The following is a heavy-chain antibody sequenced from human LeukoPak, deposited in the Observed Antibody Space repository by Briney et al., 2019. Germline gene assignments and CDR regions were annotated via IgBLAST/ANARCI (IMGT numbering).Heavy chain of an antibody. V-gene: IGHV4-59*01. CDR3: ARGGPRTDDYNFDF. D-gene: IGHD5-24*01. CDR2: VYDGGKT. Sequence: SETLSLTCSVSGASIGSFDWSWLRQPPGKGLEWIGYVYDGGKTYYNPSLKGRVTMSVDTSNNQFSLKLRSVTAADTAVYYCARGGPRTDDYNFDFWGQGTLVSVSS. CDR1: GASIGSFD. J-gene: IGHJ4*02.